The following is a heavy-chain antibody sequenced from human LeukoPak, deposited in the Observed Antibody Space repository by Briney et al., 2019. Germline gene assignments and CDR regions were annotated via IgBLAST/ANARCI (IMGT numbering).Heavy chain of an antibody. D-gene: IGHD6-13*01. V-gene: IGHV4-39*07. CDR1: GGSISSSSYY. CDR2: IYYSGST. CDR3: ARAVIAAAGYHAFDI. Sequence: PSETLSLTCTVSGGSISSSSYYWGWIRQPPGKGLEWIGSIYYSGSTYYNPSLKSRVTISVDTSKNQFSLKLSSVTAADTAVYYCARAVIAAAGYHAFDIWGQGTMVTVSS. J-gene: IGHJ3*02.